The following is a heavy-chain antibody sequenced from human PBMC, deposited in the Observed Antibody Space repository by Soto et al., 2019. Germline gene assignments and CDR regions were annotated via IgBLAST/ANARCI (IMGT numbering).Heavy chain of an antibody. J-gene: IGHJ4*02. D-gene: IGHD1-26*01. Sequence: GASVKVSCKASGYTFTSYGITWVRQAPGQGLERIGWISADNGNTNHAQKFQDRVTLTTDTSTTTAYMELRSLRSDDTAVYYCARKEVGATLKDFDYWGQGTLVTVSS. V-gene: IGHV1-18*01. CDR3: ARKEVGATLKDFDY. CDR1: GYTFTSYG. CDR2: ISADNGNT.